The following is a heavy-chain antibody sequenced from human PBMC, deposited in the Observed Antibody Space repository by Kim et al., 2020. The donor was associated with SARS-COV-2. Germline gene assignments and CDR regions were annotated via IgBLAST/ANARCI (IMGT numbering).Heavy chain of an antibody. J-gene: IGHJ3*01. Sequence: YADSMTSRFTISRDNSKITLYLHMNGLRVDDTATYYCAKSALGIQNDAFDVWGQGTMVTVSS. CDR3: AKSALGIQNDAFDV. D-gene: IGHD3-16*01. V-gene: IGHV3-23*01.